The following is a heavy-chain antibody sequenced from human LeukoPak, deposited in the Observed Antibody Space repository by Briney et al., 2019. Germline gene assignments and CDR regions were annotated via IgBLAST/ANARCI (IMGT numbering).Heavy chain of an antibody. V-gene: IGHV3-23*01. Sequence: GGSLRLSCAVSGITLSNYGMGWVRQAPGKGLEWVAGISDSGGSTNYADSVKGRFTISRDNPKNTLYLQMNSLRAEDTAVYFCAKRGVVIRVILVGFHKEAYYFDSWGQGALVTVSS. D-gene: IGHD3-22*01. CDR2: ISDSGGST. J-gene: IGHJ4*02. CDR1: GITLSNYG. CDR3: AKRGVVIRVILVGFHKEAYYFDS.